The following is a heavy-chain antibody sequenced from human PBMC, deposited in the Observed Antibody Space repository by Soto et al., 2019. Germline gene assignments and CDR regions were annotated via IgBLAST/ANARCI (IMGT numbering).Heavy chain of an antibody. J-gene: IGHJ4*02. V-gene: IGHV4-34*01. CDR3: ARAGRSGELDY. CDR1: GGSFSGYY. D-gene: IGHD2-15*01. CDR2: INHSGST. Sequence: ETLSLTCAVYGGSFSGYYWSWIRQPPGKGLEWIGEINHSGSTNYNPSLKSRVTISVDTSKNQFSLKLSSVTAADTAVYYCARAGRSGELDYWGQGTLVTVSS.